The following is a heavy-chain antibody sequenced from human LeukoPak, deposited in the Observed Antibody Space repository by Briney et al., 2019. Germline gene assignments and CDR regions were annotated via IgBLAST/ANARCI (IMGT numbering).Heavy chain of an antibody. J-gene: IGHJ3*02. CDR1: GFTFSDYY. Sequence: PGGSLRLSCAASGFTFSDYYMSWIRQAPGKGLEWVSYISSSGSTIYYADSVKGRFTIPRDNAKNSLYLQMNSLRAEDTAIYYCAKDFQGQLPGAFDIWGQGTLVTVSP. D-gene: IGHD1-26*01. CDR3: AKDFQGQLPGAFDI. CDR2: ISSSGSTI. V-gene: IGHV3-11*01.